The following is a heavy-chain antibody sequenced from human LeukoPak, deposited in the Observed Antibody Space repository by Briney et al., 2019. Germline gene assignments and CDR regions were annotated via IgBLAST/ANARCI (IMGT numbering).Heavy chain of an antibody. D-gene: IGHD2-15*01. CDR2: IKSKTDGGTT. CDR1: GFTFINSW. Sequence: GGSLRLSCAASGFTFINSWMSWVRQAPGKGLEWVGRIKSKTDGGTTEYGAPVKDRFTISRDDSKNTLYLQMNSLKTEDTAVYYCTTDSRPLCSGGSCYPVDWGQGALVTVSS. V-gene: IGHV3-15*01. CDR3: TTDSRPLCSGGSCYPVD. J-gene: IGHJ4*02.